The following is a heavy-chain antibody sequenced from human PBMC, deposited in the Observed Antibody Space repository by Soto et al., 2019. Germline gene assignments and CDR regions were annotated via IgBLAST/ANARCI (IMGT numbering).Heavy chain of an antibody. CDR2: IKQDGSEK. CDR3: ASLGRHG. J-gene: IGHJ6*02. Sequence: EVQLVESGGGLVQPGGSLRLSCEASGLTLSDSWMDWVRQAPGKGPEWVANIKQDGSEKNYVDSVKGRFTISRDNAKNSLYLQMNSLRAEDTAVYYCASLGRHGWGQGTTVTVSS. D-gene: IGHD3-16*01. V-gene: IGHV3-7*01. CDR1: GLTLSDSW.